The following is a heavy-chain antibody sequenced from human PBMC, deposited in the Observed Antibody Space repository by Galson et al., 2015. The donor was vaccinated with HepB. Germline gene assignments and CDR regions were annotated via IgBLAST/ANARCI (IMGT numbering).Heavy chain of an antibody. CDR2: IYSSSSST. CDR1: GFSVYSNY. D-gene: IGHD7-27*01. J-gene: IGHJ4*02. V-gene: IGHV3-53*01. Sequence: SLRLSCAASGFSVYSNYMNWVRQAPGKGLEWVSLIYSSSSSTNYADFVRGRFTISRDTSKNTVYLQMNRLRADDTAMYYCAQLGTGYWGRGTLVTVSS. CDR3: AQLGTGY.